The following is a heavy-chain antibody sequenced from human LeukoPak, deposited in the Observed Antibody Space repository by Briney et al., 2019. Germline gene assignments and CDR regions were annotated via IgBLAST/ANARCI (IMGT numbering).Heavy chain of an antibody. J-gene: IGHJ6*02. CDR2: ISSSGSTI. V-gene: IGHV3-11*01. D-gene: IGHD6-13*01. Sequence: GGSLRLSCAASGFTFSDYYMSWIRQAPGKGLEWVSYISSSGSTIYYADSVKGRFTISRDNAKNSLYLQMNSLRAVDTAVYYCARDSPTGYSSSWSPAPYYYYGMDVWGQGTTVTVSS. CDR3: ARDSPTGYSSSWSPAPYYYYGMDV. CDR1: GFTFSDYY.